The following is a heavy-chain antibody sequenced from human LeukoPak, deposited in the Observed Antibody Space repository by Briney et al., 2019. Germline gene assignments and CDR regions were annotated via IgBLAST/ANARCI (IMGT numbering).Heavy chain of an antibody. CDR1: GFTFSSYS. CDR3: AGIYGSYYYYYMDV. Sequence: PGGSLRLSCAASGFTFSSYSMNWVRQAPGKGLEWVSSISSSSSYIYYADSVKGRFTISRDNAKNSLYLQMNSLRAEDTAVYYCAGIYGSYYYYYMDVWGKGTTVTVSS. D-gene: IGHD2/OR15-2a*01. V-gene: IGHV3-21*01. J-gene: IGHJ6*03. CDR2: ISSSSSYI.